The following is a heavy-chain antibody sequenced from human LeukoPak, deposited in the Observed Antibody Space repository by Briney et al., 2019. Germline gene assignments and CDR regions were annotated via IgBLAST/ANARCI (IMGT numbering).Heavy chain of an antibody. D-gene: IGHD3-10*01. Sequence: GGSLRLSCAASGFTVRSNYMSWVRQAPGKGLEWVSLIFNDGSTYYADSVKARFTISRDNSMDTLYLQMNSLRVEDTAVYYCARLWFGELAFDYWGQGTLVTVSS. V-gene: IGHV3-66*01. CDR3: ARLWFGELAFDY. J-gene: IGHJ4*02. CDR2: IFNDGST. CDR1: GFTVRSNY.